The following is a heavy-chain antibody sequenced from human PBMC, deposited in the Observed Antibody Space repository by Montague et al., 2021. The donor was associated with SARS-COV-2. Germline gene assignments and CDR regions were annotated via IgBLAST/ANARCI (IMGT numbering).Heavy chain of an antibody. CDR3: AKFPRAYRYAFDY. Sequence: SLRLSCAASGFTFNTYAMSWVRQAPGKGLEWVSVIYSGGSNTYYAASVKGRFTISRDNSKNTRYLQMNRLRAEDTAVYYCAKFPRAYRYAFDYWGQGTLVTVSS. J-gene: IGHJ4*02. CDR1: GFTFNTYA. CDR2: IYSGGSNT. V-gene: IGHV3-23*03. D-gene: IGHD5-12*01.